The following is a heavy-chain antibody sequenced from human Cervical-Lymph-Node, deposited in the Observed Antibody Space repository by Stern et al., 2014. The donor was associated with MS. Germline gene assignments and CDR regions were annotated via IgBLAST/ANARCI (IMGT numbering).Heavy chain of an antibody. D-gene: IGHD4-17*01. CDR1: GYSFTDYG. CDR3: ARDRANYGVFDY. V-gene: IGHV1-18*01. CDR2: ISGHNGVT. J-gene: IGHJ4*02. Sequence: VQLVESGGGVKKPGASVKVSCKTSGYSFTDYGVTWVRLPPGQGLEWMGCISGHNGVTNDARKFQDRVTITTDTSTNTAYLELRSLRADDTAIYYCARDRANYGVFDYWGQGSRVTVSA.